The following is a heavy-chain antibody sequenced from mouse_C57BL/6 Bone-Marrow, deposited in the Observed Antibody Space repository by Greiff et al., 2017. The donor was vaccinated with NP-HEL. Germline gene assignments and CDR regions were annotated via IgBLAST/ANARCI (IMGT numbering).Heavy chain of an antibody. CDR1: GFSLTSYG. Sequence: VKLQESGPGLVQPSQSLSITCTVSGFSLTSYGVHWVRQSPGKGLEWLGVIWRGGSTDYNAAFMSRLSITKDNSKSQVFFKMNSLQADDTAIYYCAKLIYYYGSSSYYYAMDYWGQGTSVTVSS. D-gene: IGHD1-1*01. V-gene: IGHV2-5*01. J-gene: IGHJ4*01. CDR3: AKLIYYYGSSSYYYAMDY. CDR2: IWRGGST.